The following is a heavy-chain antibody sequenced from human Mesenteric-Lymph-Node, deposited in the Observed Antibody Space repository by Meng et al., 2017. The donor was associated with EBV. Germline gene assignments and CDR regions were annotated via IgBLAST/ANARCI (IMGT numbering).Heavy chain of an antibody. D-gene: IGHD3-16*01. V-gene: IGHV1-24*01. J-gene: IGHJ4*02. CDR2: INPENDKN. CDR3: ATGGGGAHDY. Sequence: QVQVVQSGAEVKTPXASVTVSCKFSGYSLTTSVMHWMRQAPGKGLEWVGGINPENDKNTYAEKFQGRVTMTEDTYTDTAYMELSSLRSEDTAVYYCATGGGGAHDYWGQGTLGTVSS. CDR1: GYSLTTSV.